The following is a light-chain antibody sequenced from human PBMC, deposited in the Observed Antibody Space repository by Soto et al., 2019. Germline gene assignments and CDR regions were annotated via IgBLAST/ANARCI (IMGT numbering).Light chain of an antibody. Sequence: EVVLTQSPDTLSLSPGETATLSCRASQSVDRYVAWYQQKVGQAPRLLIYDAYTRRTGVGPRFPGSGSATDFTLTITSLEAEEVAGYFCQQRGKWPITFGPGTKVEMK. V-gene: IGKV3-11*01. CDR2: DAY. CDR1: QSVDRY. CDR3: QQRGKWPIT. J-gene: IGKJ2*01.